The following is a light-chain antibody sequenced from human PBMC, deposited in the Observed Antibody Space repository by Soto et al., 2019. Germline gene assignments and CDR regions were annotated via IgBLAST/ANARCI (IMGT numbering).Light chain of an antibody. CDR3: QKLNSYPLT. J-gene: IGKJ4*01. V-gene: IGKV1-9*01. CDR2: GAS. CDR1: QGFSSN. Sequence: DIQLTQSPSFLSASVGDRVSITCRASQGFSSNLAWYQQKPGKAPKLLIYGASILQSAVPSRFSGTESGTEFTLTISSLQPEDVAAYYCQKLNSYPLTFGGGTKVDIK.